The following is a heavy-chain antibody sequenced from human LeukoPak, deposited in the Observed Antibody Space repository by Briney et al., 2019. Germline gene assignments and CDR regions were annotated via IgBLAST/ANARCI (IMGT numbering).Heavy chain of an antibody. D-gene: IGHD3-3*01. CDR1: GGSIGSYY. V-gene: IGHV4-4*07. CDR3: ARDVFWSGYYSYYYYYYMDV. Sequence: PSETLSLTCTVSGGSIGSYYWSWLRQPAGKGLEWIGRIYTSGSTNYNPSLKSRVTMSVDTSKNQFSLKLSSVTAADTAVYYCARDVFWSGYYSYYYYYYMDVWGKGTTVTVSS. CDR2: IYTSGST. J-gene: IGHJ6*03.